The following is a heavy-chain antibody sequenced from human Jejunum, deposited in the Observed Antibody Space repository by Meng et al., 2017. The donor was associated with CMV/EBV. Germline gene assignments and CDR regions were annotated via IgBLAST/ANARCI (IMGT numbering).Heavy chain of an antibody. J-gene: IGHJ4*02. V-gene: IGHV4-31*02. Sequence: SVSSGRYYWSWIRHPAGKGLEWIGYISSSGNTYYNLSLKSRLTISLDTSKNQFSLKVNSVTAADTALYYCAREVQSSGDNTFSFDIWGQGTLVTVSS. CDR2: ISSSGNT. CDR1: SVSSGRYY. CDR3: AREVQSSGDNTFSFDI. D-gene: IGHD4/OR15-4a*01.